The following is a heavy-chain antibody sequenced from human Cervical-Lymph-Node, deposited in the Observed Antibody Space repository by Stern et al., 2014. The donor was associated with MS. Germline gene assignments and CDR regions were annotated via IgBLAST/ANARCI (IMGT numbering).Heavy chain of an antibody. J-gene: IGHJ5*02. Sequence: QVQLVQSGAEVMQPASSVKVSCKASGGTFSKFPSSWVRQAPGQGLEWMGGIFPVCGTPTYAQEFRGRVTITADVSTSTVYMELSSLRSDDTAVYYCALSSETSDRWYSLGYDLWGQGTLVTVSS. CDR2: IFPVCGTP. CDR1: GGTFSKFP. V-gene: IGHV1-69*01. CDR3: ALSSETSDRWYSLGYDL. D-gene: IGHD6-13*01.